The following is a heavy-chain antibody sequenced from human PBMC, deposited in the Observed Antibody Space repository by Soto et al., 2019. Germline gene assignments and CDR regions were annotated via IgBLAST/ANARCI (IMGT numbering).Heavy chain of an antibody. CDR3: ASLTMATMRGYYGMDV. CDR2: IDPSDSYT. CDR1: GYSFTSYW. J-gene: IGHJ6*02. D-gene: IGHD5-12*01. Sequence: EVQLVQSGAEVKKPGESLRISCKGSGYSFTSYWISWVRQMPGKGLEWMGRIDPSDSYTNYSPSFQGHVTISADKSISTADLQWSSLKASETAMYYCASLTMATMRGYYGMDVWGQGTTVTVSS. V-gene: IGHV5-10-1*01.